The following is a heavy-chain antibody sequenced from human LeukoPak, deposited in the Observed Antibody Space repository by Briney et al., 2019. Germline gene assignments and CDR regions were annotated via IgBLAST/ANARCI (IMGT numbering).Heavy chain of an antibody. CDR2: IWYNGSHE. Sequence: GGTLRLSCEASGFTFRTYGMHWVRQAPGRGREWVAVIWYNGSHEQYADSVKGRFTISRDNSKHTLYRQMNSLRAEDTAVYYCVRYYQEVYGLDGWSQGTTVTV. CDR3: VRYYQEVYGLDG. J-gene: IGHJ6*02. D-gene: IGHD3-10*01. CDR1: GFTFRTYG. V-gene: IGHV3-33*01.